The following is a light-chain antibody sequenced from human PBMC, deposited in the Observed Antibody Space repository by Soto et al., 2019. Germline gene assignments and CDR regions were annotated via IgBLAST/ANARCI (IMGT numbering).Light chain of an antibody. V-gene: IGKV4-1*01. Sequence: DIVMTQSPDSLAVSLGERATINCRSSQSVSYSFNNKNYLAWYQQKPGQRPKLLIYWASTRESGVPDRFSGSGSGTDFPLTISSLQAEDVAVYYCQQYYSTRTFGQGTKVEIK. CDR3: QQYYSTRT. CDR1: QSVSYSFNNKNY. CDR2: WAS. J-gene: IGKJ1*01.